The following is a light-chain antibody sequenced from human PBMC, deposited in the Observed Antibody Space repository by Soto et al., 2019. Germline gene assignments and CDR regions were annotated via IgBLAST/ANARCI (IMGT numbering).Light chain of an antibody. CDR2: DAS. CDR3: QQYNSYWT. Sequence: DIEMTQSPSTLSASVGDRVTITCRASQCLSSRLAWYQQKPGEAPKLLIYDASSLESGVPSRFSGSGSGTEYTLTISRLQHDDFANYYCQQYNSYWTFGQGTKVDIK. V-gene: IGKV1-5*01. J-gene: IGKJ1*01. CDR1: QCLSSR.